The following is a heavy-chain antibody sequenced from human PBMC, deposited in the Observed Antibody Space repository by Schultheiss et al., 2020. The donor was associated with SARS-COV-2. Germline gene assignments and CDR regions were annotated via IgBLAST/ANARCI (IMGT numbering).Heavy chain of an antibody. J-gene: IGHJ4*02. V-gene: IGHV4-34*01. CDR3: ARDFYGSGSYWTA. D-gene: IGHD3-10*01. Sequence: SQTLSLTCTVSGGSISSYYWSWIRQPPGKGLEWIGEINHSGSTNYNPSLKSRVTISVDTSKNQFSLKLSSVTAADTAVYYCARDFYGSGSYWTAWGQGTLVTVSS. CDR2: INHSGST. CDR1: GGSISSYY.